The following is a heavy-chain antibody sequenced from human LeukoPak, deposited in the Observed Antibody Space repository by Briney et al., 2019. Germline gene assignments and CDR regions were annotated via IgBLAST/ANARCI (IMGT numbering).Heavy chain of an antibody. CDR1: GFTFSSYS. Sequence: PGGSLRLSCAASGFTFSSYSMNWVRQAPGKGLEWVSYISSSSSTINYADSVKGRFTISRDNAKNSLYLQMNSLRAEDTAVYYCTRVPTTYGMDVWGQGTTVTVSS. V-gene: IGHV3-48*01. CDR3: TRVPTTYGMDV. CDR2: ISSSSSTI. D-gene: IGHD4-17*01. J-gene: IGHJ6*02.